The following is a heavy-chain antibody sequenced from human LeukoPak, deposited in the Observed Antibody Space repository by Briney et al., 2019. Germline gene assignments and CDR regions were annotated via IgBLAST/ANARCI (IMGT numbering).Heavy chain of an antibody. J-gene: IGHJ3*02. Sequence: GGSLRLSCAASGFTFSSYAMSWVRQAPGKGLEWVSAISGSGGSTYYADSVKGRFTISRDNSKNTLYLQMNSLRAEDTAVYYCARDPYDSSGSYYAAFDIWGQGTMVAVSS. CDR3: ARDPYDSSGSYYAAFDI. CDR2: ISGSGGST. V-gene: IGHV3-23*01. CDR1: GFTFSSYA. D-gene: IGHD3-22*01.